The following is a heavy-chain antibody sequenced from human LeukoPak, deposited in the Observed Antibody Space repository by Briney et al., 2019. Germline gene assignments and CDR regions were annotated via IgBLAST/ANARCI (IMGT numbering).Heavy chain of an antibody. V-gene: IGHV3-74*01. J-gene: IGHJ4*02. CDR1: GFTFSSYW. CDR2: INGDGSTT. CDR3: ARDFKRAPYRATGYSLDY. D-gene: IGHD5-12*01. Sequence: GGSLRLSCAASGFTFSSYWMHWVRQAPGKGLVWVSRINGDGSTTNYADSVQGRFTISRDSAKNTLYLEMNSLRAEDTAVYYCARDFKRAPYRATGYSLDYWGQGALVTVSS.